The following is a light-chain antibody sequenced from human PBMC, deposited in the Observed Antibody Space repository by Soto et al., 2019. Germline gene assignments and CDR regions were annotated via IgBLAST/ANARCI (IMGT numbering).Light chain of an antibody. Sequence: GSLAVSLGERATINCKSSQSVLYSSNNKNYLAWYQQKPGQPPKLLIYWASTRESGVPDRFSGSGSGTDFTLTISSLQAEDVAVYYCQQYYSTPLTFGGGTKVEIK. CDR3: QQYYSTPLT. CDR2: WAS. J-gene: IGKJ4*01. CDR1: QSVLYSSNNKNY. V-gene: IGKV4-1*01.